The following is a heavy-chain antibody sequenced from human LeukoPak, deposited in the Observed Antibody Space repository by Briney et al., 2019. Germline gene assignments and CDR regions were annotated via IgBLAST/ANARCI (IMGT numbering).Heavy chain of an antibody. J-gene: IGHJ3*02. CDR1: GFSFSSYA. Sequence: PGGSLRLSCAASGFSFSSYAMSWVRQAPGKGLEWLSRISGSGGRTHYADSVKGRFTISRDNSKNTLFLQMDSLRAEDTAVYYCAKDRNIVVVTGDAFDIWGQGTMVTVSS. V-gene: IGHV3-23*01. CDR2: ISGSGGRT. D-gene: IGHD2-21*02. CDR3: AKDRNIVVVTGDAFDI.